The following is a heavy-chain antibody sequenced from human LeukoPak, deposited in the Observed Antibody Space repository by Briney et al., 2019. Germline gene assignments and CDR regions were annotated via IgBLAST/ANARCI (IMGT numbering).Heavy chain of an antibody. CDR3: ARAIDKSSTFGGADDAFDI. V-gene: IGHV1-46*01. Sequence: ASVKVSCKASGYTFTSYYMHWVRQAPGQGLEWMGIINPSGGSTSYAQKFQGRVTMTRDTSTSTVYMELSSLRSEDTAVYYCARAIDKSSTFGGADDAFDIWGQGTMVTVSS. J-gene: IGHJ3*02. D-gene: IGHD3-16*01. CDR2: INPSGGST. CDR1: GYTFTSYY.